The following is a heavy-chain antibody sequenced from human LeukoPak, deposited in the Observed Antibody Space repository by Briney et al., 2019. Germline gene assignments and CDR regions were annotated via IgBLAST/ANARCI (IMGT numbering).Heavy chain of an antibody. Sequence: SEPLSLTCAAYVGSFSGYSWSWIGQPPGKGLEWIGEINHSGSTNYNPSLKSRVTISVDASKNQFPLKLSSVTAADTAVYYCARGLVVVPDRRYGMDVCGQATKVTLS. CDR1: VGSFSGYS. CDR2: INHSGST. CDR3: ARGLVVVPDRRYGMDV. D-gene: IGHD2-2*01. J-gene: IGHJ6*02. V-gene: IGHV4-34*01.